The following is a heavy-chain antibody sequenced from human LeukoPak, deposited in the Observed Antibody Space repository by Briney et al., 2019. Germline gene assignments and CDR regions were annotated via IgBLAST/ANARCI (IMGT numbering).Heavy chain of an antibody. CDR2: ISSSSSYT. CDR1: GFTFSDYY. V-gene: IGHV3-11*06. Sequence: GGSLRLSCAASGFTFSDYYMSWIRQAPGKRLEWVSYISSSSSYTNYADSVKGRLTISRDNAKNSLYLQMNSLRAEDTAVYYCARDKGRYFDWLLPHDAFDIWGQGTMVTVSS. D-gene: IGHD3-9*01. J-gene: IGHJ3*02. CDR3: ARDKGRYFDWLLPHDAFDI.